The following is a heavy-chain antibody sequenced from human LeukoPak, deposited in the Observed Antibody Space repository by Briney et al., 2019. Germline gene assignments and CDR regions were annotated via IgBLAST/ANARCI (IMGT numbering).Heavy chain of an antibody. Sequence: GGSLRLSCAASGFSFSTYYVDWVRQAPGKGLEWVACISSGSTYIFHADSVRGRFAVSRDNAKNSLYLQMNSLRADDTAVYYCVRENHGSFDYWGRGSLVTVSS. CDR1: GFSFSTYY. D-gene: IGHD1-14*01. V-gene: IGHV3-21*01. CDR3: VRENHGSFDY. CDR2: ISSGSTYI. J-gene: IGHJ4*02.